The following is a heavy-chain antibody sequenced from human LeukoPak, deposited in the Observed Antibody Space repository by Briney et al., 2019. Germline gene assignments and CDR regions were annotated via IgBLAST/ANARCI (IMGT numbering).Heavy chain of an antibody. D-gene: IGHD6-13*01. J-gene: IGHJ4*02. CDR1: GFTSSDYW. CDR2: IKQDGSEK. V-gene: IGHV3-7*01. CDR3: ARGRWAPFDC. Sequence: GGSLRLSCAASGFTSSDYWMHWVRQAPGKGLEWVANIKQDGSEKNYVAPVKGRFTISRDNAKNSLYLQMNSLGAEDTALYYCARGRWAPFDCWGQGTLVTVSS.